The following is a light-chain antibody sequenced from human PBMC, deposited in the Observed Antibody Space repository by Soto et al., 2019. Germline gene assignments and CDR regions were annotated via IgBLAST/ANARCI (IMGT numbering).Light chain of an antibody. Sequence: SYELTQPPSVSVAPGKTARITCGGNNIGSKSVHWYQQKPGQAPVLVIYYDSDRPSGIPERFSGSNSGNTATLTISRVDAGDEADYYCQVWDSSSDHRGYVFGTGTKLTVL. V-gene: IGLV3-21*04. CDR2: YDS. J-gene: IGLJ1*01. CDR1: NIGSKS. CDR3: QVWDSSSDHRGYV.